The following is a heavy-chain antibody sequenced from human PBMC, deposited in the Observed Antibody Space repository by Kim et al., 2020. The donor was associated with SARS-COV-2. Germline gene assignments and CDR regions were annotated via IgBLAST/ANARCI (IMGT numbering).Heavy chain of an antibody. V-gene: IGHV3-72*01. D-gene: IGHD2-15*01. CDR3: GRVSFDNCSQHPFDY. CDR1: GFTFSNHW. Sequence: GGSLRLSCAASGFTFSNHWMSWVRQAPGKGLEWVGRIKNKANSYTTEYAASVKGRFTISRDDSINLLYLQMNSVKTDDTAMYYCGRVSFDNCSQHPFDY. CDR2: IKNKANSYTT. J-gene: IGHJ5*01.